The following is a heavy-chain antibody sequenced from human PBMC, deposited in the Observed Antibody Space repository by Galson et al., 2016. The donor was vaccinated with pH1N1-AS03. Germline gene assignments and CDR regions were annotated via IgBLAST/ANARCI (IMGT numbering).Heavy chain of an antibody. CDR2: TYLRSTWYH. J-gene: IGHJ4*02. CDR1: GDSVLSDSAA. Sequence: CAFSGDSVLSDSAAWNWVRQSPSRGLEWLGRTYLRSTWYHDYAESMKSRIIINADTSKNQFSLQLNSVTPEDTAVYYCVRDIYGDPLGEWGQGTLVTVSS. V-gene: IGHV6-1*01. D-gene: IGHD4-17*01. CDR3: VRDIYGDPLGE.